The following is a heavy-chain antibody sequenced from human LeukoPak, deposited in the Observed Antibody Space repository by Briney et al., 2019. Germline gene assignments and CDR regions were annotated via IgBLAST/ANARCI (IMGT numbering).Heavy chain of an antibody. J-gene: IGHJ4*02. V-gene: IGHV4-38-2*02. CDR2: IYHNGSI. Sequence: SETLSLTCAVSGYSISSGYYWGWIRQPPGKGVEWIGSIYHNGSIYYNPSLKSRVTISVDTSKNQFSLELSSVTAADTAVYYCAREMNTVAAYDYWGQGTLVTVSS. D-gene: IGHD4-23*01. CDR1: GYSISSGYY. CDR3: AREMNTVAAYDY.